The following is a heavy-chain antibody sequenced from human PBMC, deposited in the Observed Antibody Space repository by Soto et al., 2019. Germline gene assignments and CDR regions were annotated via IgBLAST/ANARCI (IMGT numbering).Heavy chain of an antibody. CDR3: ARGRGAAADYFDF. J-gene: IGHJ4*02. Sequence: PGESLRLSCAVSGFTFSDYYMTWFRQAPGTGLEWVSYISSSTSHTNYADSVKGRFTISRDNAKNSLFLQMNSLRAEDTSVYYCARGRGAAADYFDFWGQGT. V-gene: IGHV3-11*05. D-gene: IGHD6-13*01. CDR1: GFTFSDYY. CDR2: ISSSTSHT.